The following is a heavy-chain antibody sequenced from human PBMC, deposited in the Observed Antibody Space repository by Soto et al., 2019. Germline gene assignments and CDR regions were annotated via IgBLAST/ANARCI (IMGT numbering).Heavy chain of an antibody. CDR1: GFTVSSNY. Sequence: GGSLRLSCAASGFTVSSNYMSWVRQAPGKGLEWVSAISGSGGSTYYADSVKGRFTISRDNSKNTLYLQMNSLRAEDTAVYYCAKDLATTVDFDYWGQGTLVTVSS. J-gene: IGHJ4*02. CDR3: AKDLATTVDFDY. V-gene: IGHV3-23*01. D-gene: IGHD4-4*01. CDR2: ISGSGGST.